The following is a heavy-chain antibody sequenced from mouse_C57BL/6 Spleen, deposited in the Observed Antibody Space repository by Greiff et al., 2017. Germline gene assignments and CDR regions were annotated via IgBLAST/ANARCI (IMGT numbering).Heavy chain of an antibody. J-gene: IGHJ4*01. Sequence: QVQLQQSGAELVRPGASVKLSCKASGYTFTDYYINWVKQRPGQGLEWIARIYPGSGNTYYNEKFKGKATLTAEKSSSTAYMQLSSLTSEDSAVXFCASQLGRRAMDYWGQGTSVTVSS. CDR3: ASQLGRRAMDY. D-gene: IGHD4-1*02. CDR2: IYPGSGNT. V-gene: IGHV1-76*01. CDR1: GYTFTDYY.